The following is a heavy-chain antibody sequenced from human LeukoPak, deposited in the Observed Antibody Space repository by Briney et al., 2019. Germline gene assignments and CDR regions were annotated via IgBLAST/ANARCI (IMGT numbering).Heavy chain of an antibody. CDR1: GGSISSYY. V-gene: IGHV4-59*12. D-gene: IGHD4-17*01. Sequence: SETLSLTCTVSGGSISSYYWSWIRQPPGKGLEWIGYIYYSGSTNYNPSLKSRVTISVDTSKNQFSLKLSSVTAADTAVYYCARAQGDDYGDYRFDPWGQGTLVTVSS. J-gene: IGHJ5*02. CDR2: IYYSGST. CDR3: ARAQGDDYGDYRFDP.